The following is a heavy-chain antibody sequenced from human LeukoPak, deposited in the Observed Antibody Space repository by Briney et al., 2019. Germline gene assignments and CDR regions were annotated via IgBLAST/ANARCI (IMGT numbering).Heavy chain of an antibody. CDR2: IKQDGSEK. D-gene: IGHD2-2*01. CDR3: ARVVIVVVPAAFMFDP. CDR1: GFTFGSYW. Sequence: GGSLRLSCAASGFTFGSYWMSWVRQAPGKGLEWVANIKQDGSEKYYVDSVKGRFTISRDNGKNSLYLQINSLRAEDTAVYYCARVVIVVVPAAFMFDPWGQGTLVTVSS. J-gene: IGHJ5*02. V-gene: IGHV3-7*01.